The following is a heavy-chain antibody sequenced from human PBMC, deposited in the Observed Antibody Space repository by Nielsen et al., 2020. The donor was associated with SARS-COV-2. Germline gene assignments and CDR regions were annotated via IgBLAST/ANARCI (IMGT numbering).Heavy chain of an antibody. J-gene: IGHJ6*03. V-gene: IGHV3-74*01. CDR3: AEGADFWSGTQKYYMDV. D-gene: IGHD3-3*01. CDR1: GFTFSSTW. CDR2: INPSGSGT. Sequence: GESLNISCSASGFTFSSTWLDWVRQAPAQGLVWVSRINPSGSGTAYADSVKGRFAVSRDNAENTVVLQIHSLRVEDTAVYYCAEGADFWSGTQKYYMDVWGKGTTVTVSS.